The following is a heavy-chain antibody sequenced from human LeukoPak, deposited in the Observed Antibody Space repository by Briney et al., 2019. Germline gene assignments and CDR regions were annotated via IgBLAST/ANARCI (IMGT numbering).Heavy chain of an antibody. CDR2: INPNSGGT. CDR3: ASLHMGITIFGVVSSRENAFDI. V-gene: IGHV1-2*02. D-gene: IGHD3-3*01. J-gene: IGHJ3*02. CDR1: GYTFTGYY. Sequence: ASVKVSCKASGYTFTGYYMHWVRQAPGQGLEWMGWINPNSGGTNYAQKFQGRVTMTRDTSISTAYMELSRLRSDDTAVYYCASLHMGITIFGVVSSRENAFDIWGQGTMVTVS.